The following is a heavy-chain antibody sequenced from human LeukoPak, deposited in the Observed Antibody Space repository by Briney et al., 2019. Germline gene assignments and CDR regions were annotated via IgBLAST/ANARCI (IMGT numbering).Heavy chain of an antibody. J-gene: IGHJ2*01. CDR2: LSGSGEST. CDR1: GFTFSNFA. Sequence: GGSLRLSCAASGFTFSNFAMTWVRQAPGKGLEWVSTLSGSGESTFSADSVKGRFTISRDNSKNTLYLQMNSLRAEDTAVYYCAKDSASWYFDLWGRGTLVTVSS. CDR3: AKDSASWYFDL. V-gene: IGHV3-23*01.